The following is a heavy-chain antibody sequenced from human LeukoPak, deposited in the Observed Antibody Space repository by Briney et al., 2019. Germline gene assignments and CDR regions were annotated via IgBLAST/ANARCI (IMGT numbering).Heavy chain of an antibody. CDR3: ARDFGTGGYDYRFDY. Sequence: PGGSLRLSCAASGFTFSSYGIHWVRQAPGKEPEWVANINQDGSEKYYVDSVKGRFTISRDNAKNSLYLQMNSLRAEDTAVYYCARDFGTGGYDYRFDYWGQGTLVTVSS. J-gene: IGHJ4*02. CDR2: INQDGSEK. CDR1: GFTFSSYG. D-gene: IGHD5-12*01. V-gene: IGHV3-7*01.